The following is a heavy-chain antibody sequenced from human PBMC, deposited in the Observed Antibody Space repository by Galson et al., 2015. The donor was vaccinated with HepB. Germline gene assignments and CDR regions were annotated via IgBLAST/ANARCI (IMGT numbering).Heavy chain of an antibody. J-gene: IGHJ4*02. V-gene: IGHV1-69*13. Sequence: SVKVSCKASGGTFSRYAISWVRQAPGQGLEWMGGIIPIFGTANYAQKFQGRVTITADESTSTAYMELSSLRSEDTAVYYCATITPDTAMAQFDYWGQGTLVTVSS. CDR3: ATITPDTAMAQFDY. D-gene: IGHD5-18*01. CDR1: GGTFSRYA. CDR2: IIPIFGTA.